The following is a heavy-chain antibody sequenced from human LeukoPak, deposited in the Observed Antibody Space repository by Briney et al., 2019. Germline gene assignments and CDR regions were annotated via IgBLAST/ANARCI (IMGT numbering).Heavy chain of an antibody. J-gene: IGHJ4*01. CDR2: ISYSGST. CDR1: GGSISSNNYY. CDR3: AGGGYSFGPLEIY. D-gene: IGHD5-18*01. V-gene: IGHV4-39*01. Sequence: SETLSLTCTVSGGSISSNNYYWGWIRQPPGKGLEWIGSISYSGSTHCNPSLKSRVTISVDTSKNQFSLKMSSVTAADTAVYYCAGGGYSFGPLEIYWGQGTLVTVSS.